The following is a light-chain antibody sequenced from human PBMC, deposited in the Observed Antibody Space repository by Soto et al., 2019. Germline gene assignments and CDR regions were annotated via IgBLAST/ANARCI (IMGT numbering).Light chain of an antibody. J-gene: IGKJ1*01. V-gene: IGKV1-5*01. CDR1: QSISSW. CDR2: DAS. CDR3: QQYNSYWT. Sequence: DISMTQFPSTLSACVGDRVTITCRASQSISSWLAWYQQKPGKAPQLLIYDASSLESGVPSRFSGSGSGTEFTLTISSLQPEDFATYYCQQYNSYWTCGQGTKVDIK.